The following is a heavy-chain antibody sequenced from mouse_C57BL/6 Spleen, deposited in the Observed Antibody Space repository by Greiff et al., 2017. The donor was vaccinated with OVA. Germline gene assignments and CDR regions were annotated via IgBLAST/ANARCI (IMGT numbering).Heavy chain of an antibody. CDR2: IDPSDSYT. Sequence: VQLQQPGAELVMPGASVKLSCKASGYTFTSYWMHWVKQRPGQGLEWIGEIDPSDSYTNYNQKFKGKSTLTVDKSSSTAYMQLSSLTSEDSAVXYCARGGASENYFDYWGQGTTLTVSS. CDR1: GYTFTSYW. J-gene: IGHJ2*01. V-gene: IGHV1-69*01. CDR3: ARGGASENYFDY. D-gene: IGHD3-2*02.